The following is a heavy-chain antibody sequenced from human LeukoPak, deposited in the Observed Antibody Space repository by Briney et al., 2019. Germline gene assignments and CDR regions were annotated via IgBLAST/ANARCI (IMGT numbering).Heavy chain of an antibody. D-gene: IGHD3-10*01. CDR2: IIPILGTA. Sequence: ASVKVSCKASGGTFSSYAISWVRQAPGQGLEWMGGIIPILGTANYAQKFQGRVTITADESTSTAYMELSRLRSDDTAVYYCARDLDPPTHYYGSGSPFFDYWGQGTLVTVSS. J-gene: IGHJ4*02. CDR1: GGTFSSYA. V-gene: IGHV1-69*13. CDR3: ARDLDPPTHYYGSGSPFFDY.